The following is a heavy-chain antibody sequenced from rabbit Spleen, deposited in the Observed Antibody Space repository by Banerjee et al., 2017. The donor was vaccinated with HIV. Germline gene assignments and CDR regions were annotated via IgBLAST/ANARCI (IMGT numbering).Heavy chain of an antibody. Sequence: QSLEESGGDLVKPGASLTLTCTASGFTISSSDWIYWVRQAPGKGLEWIGYIDPIFGTTSYASWVNGRFTISSDNAQNTVDLQMNSLTAADTATYFCARDRGSGWGDAIDPWGPGTLVTVS. J-gene: IGHJ2*01. CDR2: IDPIFGTT. CDR3: ARDRGSGWGDAIDP. CDR1: GFTISSSDW. D-gene: IGHD4-1*01. V-gene: IGHV1S40*01.